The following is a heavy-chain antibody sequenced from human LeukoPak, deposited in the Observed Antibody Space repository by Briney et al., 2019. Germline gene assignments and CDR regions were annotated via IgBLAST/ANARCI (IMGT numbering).Heavy chain of an antibody. Sequence: SQTLSLTCAISGDSVSSNSAAWNWIRQSPSRGLEWLGRTYYRSKWYNDYAVSVKSRITINPDTSKNQFSLKLRSVTAADTAVYYCARVTGYVIEDYFDYWGQGTLVTVSS. CDR3: ARVTGYVIEDYFDY. D-gene: IGHD3-22*01. V-gene: IGHV6-1*01. CDR2: TYYRSKWYN. CDR1: GDSVSSNSAA. J-gene: IGHJ4*02.